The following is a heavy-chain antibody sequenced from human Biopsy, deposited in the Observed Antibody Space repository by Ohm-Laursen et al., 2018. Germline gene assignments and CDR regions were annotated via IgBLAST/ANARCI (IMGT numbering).Heavy chain of an antibody. J-gene: IGHJ2*01. CDR3: ARHAPSYSGSYWRYFDL. Sequence: SETLSLTCPVSGGSISSYYWSWIRQPPGKGLEWIGYIYYTGSTNYNPSLKSLVTISVDTSMSHLSLSLTSVTAADTAVYYCARHAPSYSGSYWRYFDLWGRGTLVTVSS. CDR2: IYYTGST. D-gene: IGHD1-26*01. CDR1: GGSISSYY. V-gene: IGHV4-59*08.